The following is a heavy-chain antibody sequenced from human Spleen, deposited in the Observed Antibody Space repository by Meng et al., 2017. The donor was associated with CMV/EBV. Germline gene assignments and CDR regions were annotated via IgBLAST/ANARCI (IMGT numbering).Heavy chain of an antibody. CDR2: IGAKAGGT. V-gene: IGHV3-23*01. CDR3: AKYSAVGERLYYFDY. CDR1: GLTFSDYG. D-gene: IGHD2-21*01. Sequence: GGSLRLSCEASGLTFSDYGMSWVRQAPGKGLEWVSAIGAKAGGTYYADSVKGRFTISRDNAKNTLFLQMNSLRAEDTAVYYCAKYSAVGERLYYFDYWGQGTLVTAPQ. J-gene: IGHJ4*02.